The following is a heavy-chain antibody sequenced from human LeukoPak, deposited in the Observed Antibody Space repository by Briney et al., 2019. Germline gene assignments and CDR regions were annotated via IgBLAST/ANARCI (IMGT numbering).Heavy chain of an antibody. CDR1: GFTFSDFW. D-gene: IGHD3-10*02. CDR2: IRQDGRDT. Sequence: HPGGSLRLSCVASGFTFSDFWMSWVRHAPTRGLEWVANIRQDGRDTNYVDSVKGRFTISRDNAKNSLYLQMNSLRAEDTAVYYCAELGITMIGGVWGKGTTVTISS. V-gene: IGHV3-7*01. CDR3: AELGITMIGGV. J-gene: IGHJ6*04.